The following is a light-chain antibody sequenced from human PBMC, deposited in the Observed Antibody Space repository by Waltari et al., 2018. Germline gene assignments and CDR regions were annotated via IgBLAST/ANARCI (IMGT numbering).Light chain of an antibody. CDR1: QGIGNS. J-gene: IGKJ1*01. Sequence: DIQMTQSPSSLSASVGDTVTITCQASQGIGNSLNWYQQKHGKAPKLLIFKASTLQSGIPSRFSGSGSGTDFTLTISSLQPEDFATYYCQQGYSYPWTFGQGTKVEVK. CDR2: KAS. V-gene: IGKV1-NL1*01. CDR3: QQGYSYPWT.